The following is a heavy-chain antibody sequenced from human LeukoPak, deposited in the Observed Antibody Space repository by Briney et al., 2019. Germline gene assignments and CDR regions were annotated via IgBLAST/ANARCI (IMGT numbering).Heavy chain of an antibody. Sequence: LAGGSLRLSCPASGFTFSSYTVHWVRQAPGKGLEFVSAITSTGGNTYYADSVTRRFTLSRDNSKNTLYLQMSSLRAEDTAVYYCVIVRGYFDSSGTDYWGQGTLVTVSS. V-gene: IGHV3-64D*06. D-gene: IGHD3-9*01. CDR1: GFTFSSYT. CDR2: ITSTGGNT. CDR3: VIVRGYFDSSGTDY. J-gene: IGHJ4*02.